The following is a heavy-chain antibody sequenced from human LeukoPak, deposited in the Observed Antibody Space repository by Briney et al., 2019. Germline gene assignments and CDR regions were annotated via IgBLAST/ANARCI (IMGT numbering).Heavy chain of an antibody. CDR1: GYTLTELS. D-gene: IGHD2-2*01. V-gene: IGHV1-24*01. CDR3: ARYCSSTSCLSYFDY. Sequence: ASVKVSCKVSGYTLTELSMHWVRQAPGKGLEWMGGFDPEDGETIYAQKFQGRVTMTEDTSTDTAYMELSSLRSEDTAVYYCARYCSSTSCLSYFDYWGQGTLVTVSS. CDR2: FDPEDGET. J-gene: IGHJ4*02.